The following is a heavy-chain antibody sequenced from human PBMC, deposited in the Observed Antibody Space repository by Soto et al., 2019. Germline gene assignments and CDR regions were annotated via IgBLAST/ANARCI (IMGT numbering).Heavy chain of an antibody. CDR1: GGSISSGGYS. J-gene: IGHJ4*02. Sequence: QLQLQESGSGLVKPSQTLSLTCAVSGGSISSGGYSWSWIRQPPGKGLEWIGYIYHSGSTYYNPSLKSRVTISVDRSKNQFSLKLSSVTAADTAVYYWARGLATLYSGSAGFDYWGQGTLVTVSS. D-gene: IGHD1-26*01. V-gene: IGHV4-30-2*01. CDR2: IYHSGST. CDR3: ARGLATLYSGSAGFDY.